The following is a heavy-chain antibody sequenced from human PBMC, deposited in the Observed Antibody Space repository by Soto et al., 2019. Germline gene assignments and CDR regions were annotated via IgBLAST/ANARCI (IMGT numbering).Heavy chain of an antibody. V-gene: IGHV4-59*01. J-gene: IGHJ4*02. CDR3: AIGDYHDSGTYSRSEYYFDY. CDR2: INYSGST. CDR1: GGAISSYY. Sequence: SETLSLTCTVSGGAISSYYWSWIRQSPGERLEWIGYINYSGSTNYNPSLKSRVTISLGRPNNQFSLRVSSVTAADTAVYYCAIGDYHDSGTYSRSEYYFDYWGQAALGPVSS. D-gene: IGHD3-22*01.